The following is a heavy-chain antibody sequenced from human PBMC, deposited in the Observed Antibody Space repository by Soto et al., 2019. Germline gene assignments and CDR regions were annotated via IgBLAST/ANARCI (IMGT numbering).Heavy chain of an antibody. CDR3: ARAWCSGGSCYSGY. V-gene: IGHV5-51*01. Sequence: PGEALKSSDQGSGWSFSSHWIIWVRQMTGKGLEWMGIIYPSGSDTRYSPSFQGQVTISADKSISTAYLQWSSLKASDTAMYYCARAWCSGGSCYSGYWGQGTLVTVSS. J-gene: IGHJ4*02. D-gene: IGHD2-15*01. CDR1: GWSFSSHW. CDR2: IYPSGSDT.